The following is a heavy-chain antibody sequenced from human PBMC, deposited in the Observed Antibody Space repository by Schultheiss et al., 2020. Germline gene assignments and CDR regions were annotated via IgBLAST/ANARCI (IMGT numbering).Heavy chain of an antibody. D-gene: IGHD4-23*01. J-gene: IGHJ4*02. CDR2: ISGSGGSTAHT. CDR3: ARELDYGVKHFDY. V-gene: IGHV3-23*01. CDR1: GFTFSSYG. Sequence: GGSLRLSCAASGFTFSSYGMHWVRQAPGKGLEWVAGISGSGGSTAHTSYADYVKGRFSVSRDNPKNTLYLQMNCLRAEDTAVYYCARELDYGVKHFDYWGQGTLVTVSS.